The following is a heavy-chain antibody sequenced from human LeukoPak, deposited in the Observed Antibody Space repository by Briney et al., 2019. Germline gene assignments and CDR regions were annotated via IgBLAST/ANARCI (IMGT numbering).Heavy chain of an antibody. D-gene: IGHD6-6*01. J-gene: IGHJ4*02. CDR3: ARDHSSSFDY. V-gene: IGHV4-59*01. CDR1: GGSISSY. CDR2: IYYSGST. Sequence: PSETLSLTCTVSGGSISSYWSWIRQPPGKGLEWIGYIYYSGSTNYNPSLKSRVTISVDTSKNQFSLKLSSVTAADTAVYYCARDHSSSFDYWGQGTLVTVSS.